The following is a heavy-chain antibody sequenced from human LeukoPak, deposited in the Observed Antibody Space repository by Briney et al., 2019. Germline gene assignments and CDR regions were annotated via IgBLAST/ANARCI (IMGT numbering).Heavy chain of an antibody. CDR1: GFTFSSYA. CDR3: AKDPDSVVVAATEAFDY. CDR2: ISGSGGST. J-gene: IGHJ4*02. Sequence: PGVSLRLSCAASGFTFSSYAMSWVRQAPGKGLEWVSAISGSGGSTYYADSVKGRFTISRDNSKNTLYLQMNSLRAEDTAVYYCAKDPDSVVVAATEAFDYWGQGTLVTVSS. V-gene: IGHV3-23*01. D-gene: IGHD2-15*01.